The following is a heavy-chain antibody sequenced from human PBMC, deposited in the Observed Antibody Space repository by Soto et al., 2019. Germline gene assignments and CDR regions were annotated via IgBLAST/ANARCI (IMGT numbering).Heavy chain of an antibody. CDR2: IWYDGSNK. J-gene: IGHJ6*02. CDR1: GFTFSSYG. D-gene: IGHD2-2*02. V-gene: IGHV3-33*01. Sequence: QVQLVESGGGVVQPGRSLRLSCGASGFTFSSYGMHWVRQAPGKGLEWVAVIWYDGSNKYYADSVKGRFTISRDNSKNTLYLQMTSLRAEDTAVYYCAIDGYCSSTSCYTRPYYYGMDVWGQGTTVTVSS. CDR3: AIDGYCSSTSCYTRPYYYGMDV.